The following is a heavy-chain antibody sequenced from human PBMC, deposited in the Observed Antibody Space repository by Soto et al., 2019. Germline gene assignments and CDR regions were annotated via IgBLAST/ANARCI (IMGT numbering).Heavy chain of an antibody. V-gene: IGHV4-34*01. CDR1: GGSFSGYY. CDR2: INHSGST. CDR3: ARRRVLRYFDWSENYFDY. J-gene: IGHJ4*02. D-gene: IGHD3-9*01. Sequence: SETLSLTCAVYGGSFSGYYWSWIRQPPEKGLEWIGEINHSGSTNYNPSLKSRVTISVDTSKNQFSLKLSSVTAADTAVYYCARRRVLRYFDWSENYFDYWGQGTLVTVSS.